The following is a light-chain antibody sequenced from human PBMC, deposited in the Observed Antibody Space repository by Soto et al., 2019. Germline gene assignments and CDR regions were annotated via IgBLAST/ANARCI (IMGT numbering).Light chain of an antibody. V-gene: IGKV3-20*01. Sequence: IVLTQSPGTLSLSPWERATLSCRTSQTISSSYLAWYQQTPGQAPRLLMYGASNRATGIPDRFSGSGSGTDFTLTISRLEPEDFAVYYCQQYGSSGTFGQGTKVDIK. CDR2: GAS. CDR1: QTISSSY. J-gene: IGKJ1*01. CDR3: QQYGSSGT.